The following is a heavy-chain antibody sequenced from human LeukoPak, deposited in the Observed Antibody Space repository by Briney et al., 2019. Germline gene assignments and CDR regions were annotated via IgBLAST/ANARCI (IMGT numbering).Heavy chain of an antibody. CDR1: GFTFSSYW. J-gene: IGHJ5*02. CDR3: ARGETAWDRGNWFDP. D-gene: IGHD1-26*01. Sequence: SGGSLRLSCAASGFTFSSYWMSWVRQAPGKGLEWVANIKQDGSEKYYVDSVKGRFTISRDNAKNSLYLQMNSLRSDDTAVYYCARGETAWDRGNWFDPWGQGTLVTVSS. V-gene: IGHV3-7*03. CDR2: IKQDGSEK.